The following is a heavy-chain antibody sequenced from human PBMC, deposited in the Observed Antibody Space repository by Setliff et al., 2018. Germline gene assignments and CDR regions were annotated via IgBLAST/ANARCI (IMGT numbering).Heavy chain of an antibody. J-gene: IGHJ3*02. V-gene: IGHV3-21*01. CDR1: GFTFSSYS. D-gene: IGHD3-10*01. CDR2: ISTSSTHI. CDR3: ARRPPNGFGEFGNAFDI. Sequence: PGGSLTLSCAASGFTFSSYSMNWVRQAPGKGLEWVSSISTSSTHIYYADSVKGRFTIPRDNAKNPLYLQMNSLRAEDTAVYYGARRPPNGFGEFGNAFDIWGQGTMVTVSS.